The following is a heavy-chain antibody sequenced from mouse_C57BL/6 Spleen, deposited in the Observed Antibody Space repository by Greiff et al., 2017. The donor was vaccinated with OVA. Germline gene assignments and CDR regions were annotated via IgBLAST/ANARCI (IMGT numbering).Heavy chain of an antibody. J-gene: IGHJ3*01. CDR1: GFTFTDYY. CDR3: ASVGDYDYDSAWFAY. V-gene: IGHV7-3*01. D-gene: IGHD2-4*01. CDR2: IRNKANGYTT. Sequence: EVKLMESGGGLVQPGGSLSLSCAASGFTFTDYYMSWVRQPPGKALEWLGFIRNKANGYTTEYSASVKGRFTISRDNSQSILYLQMNALRAEDSATYYCASVGDYDYDSAWFAYWGQGTLVTVSA.